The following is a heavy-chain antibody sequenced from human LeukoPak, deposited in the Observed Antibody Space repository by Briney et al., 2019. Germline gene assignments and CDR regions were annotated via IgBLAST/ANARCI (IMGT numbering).Heavy chain of an antibody. Sequence: SQTLSLTCDISGDSLSSNSAAWNWIRQSPSRGLEWLGRTYYRSKWYNDYAISVKSRMTINADTSKNQFSLQLNSVTPEDTAVYYCAKGRWALFDCWGQGTLVIVSS. V-gene: IGHV6-1*01. CDR3: AKGRWALFDC. CDR1: GDSLSSNSAA. CDR2: TYYRSKWYN. J-gene: IGHJ4*02. D-gene: IGHD3-10*01.